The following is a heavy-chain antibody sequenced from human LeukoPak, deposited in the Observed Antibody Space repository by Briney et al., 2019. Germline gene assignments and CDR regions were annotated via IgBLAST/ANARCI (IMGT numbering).Heavy chain of an antibody. J-gene: IGHJ6*03. Sequence: PSETLSLTCTVSGGSISSGSYYWSWIRQPAGKGLEWIGRIYTSGSTNYYPSLKSRVTISVDTSKNQFSLKLSSVTAADTAVYYCARGYGSGSYYYYYYMDVWGKGTTVTISS. CDR2: IYTSGST. V-gene: IGHV4-61*02. CDR3: ARGYGSGSYYYYYYMDV. D-gene: IGHD3-10*01. CDR1: GGSISSGSYY.